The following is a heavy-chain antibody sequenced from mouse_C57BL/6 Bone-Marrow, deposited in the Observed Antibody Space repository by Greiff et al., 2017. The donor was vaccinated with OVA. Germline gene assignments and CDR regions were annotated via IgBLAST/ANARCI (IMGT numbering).Heavy chain of an antibody. D-gene: IGHD2-3*01. CDR3: ATPDGYYVGFAY. Sequence: VQGVESGPGLVAPSQSLSITCTVSGFSLTSYAISWVRQPPGKGLEWLGVIWTGGGTNYNSALKSRLSISKDNSKSQVFLKMNSLQTDDTARYYCATPDGYYVGFAYWGQGTLVTVSA. CDR2: IWTGGGT. J-gene: IGHJ3*01. V-gene: IGHV2-9-1*01. CDR1: GFSLTSYA.